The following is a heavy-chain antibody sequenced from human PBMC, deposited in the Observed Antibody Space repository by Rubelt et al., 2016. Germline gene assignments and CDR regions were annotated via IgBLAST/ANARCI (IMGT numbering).Heavy chain of an antibody. J-gene: IGHJ5*02. CDR2: SGST. Sequence: SGSTYYNPSLKSRVTISVDTSKNQFSLKLSSVTAADTAVYYCARKVITIFVDPEGGSRPFDPWGQGTLVTVSS. CDR3: ARKVITIFVDPEGGSRPFDP. D-gene: IGHD3-3*01. V-gene: IGHV4-39*01.